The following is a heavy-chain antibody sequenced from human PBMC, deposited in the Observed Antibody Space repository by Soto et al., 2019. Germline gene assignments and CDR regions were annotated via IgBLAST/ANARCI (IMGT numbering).Heavy chain of an antibody. Sequence: QVQLVESGGGVVQPGRSLRLSCAASGFTFSSYGMHWVRQAPGKGLEWVAVISYDGSNKYYADSVKGRFTISRDNSKNTLYLQMNSLRAEDTAVYYGAKDSAWGQGTLVTVSS. CDR2: ISYDGSNK. V-gene: IGHV3-30*18. CDR3: AKDSA. CDR1: GFTFSSYG. J-gene: IGHJ5*02.